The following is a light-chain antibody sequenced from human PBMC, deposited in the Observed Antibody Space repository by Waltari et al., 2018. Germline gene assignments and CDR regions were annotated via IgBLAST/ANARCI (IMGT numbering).Light chain of an antibody. CDR1: QSLAHSDGNTY. CDR3: MQGTHWPQT. Sequence: EVLLTQSPVSLHVTLGQPASMSCNSSQSLAHSDGNTYLNWFHQRPGQSPRRLISKVSRRDSGVPERFSGSGSGTDFTLRISRVAAEDVGVYYCMQGTHWPQTFGQGTKVEIK. V-gene: IGKV2-30*02. J-gene: IGKJ1*01. CDR2: KVS.